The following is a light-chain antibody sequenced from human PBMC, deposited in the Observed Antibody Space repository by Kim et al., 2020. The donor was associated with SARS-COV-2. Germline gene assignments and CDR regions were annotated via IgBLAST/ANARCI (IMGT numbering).Light chain of an antibody. CDR2: SNN. Sequence: GHRVTISCCGSSTNIGSNTVNWYQQLPGMAPKRHIFSNNPGPSGVPDRFTCSKSGTSASLAISGLQSEDEADYYCAAWDDSLNGPVFGRGTQLTVL. V-gene: IGLV1-44*01. CDR1: STNIGSNT. J-gene: IGLJ2*01. CDR3: AAWDDSLNGPV.